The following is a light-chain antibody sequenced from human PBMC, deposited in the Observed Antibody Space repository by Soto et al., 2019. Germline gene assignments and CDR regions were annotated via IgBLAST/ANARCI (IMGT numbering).Light chain of an antibody. CDR2: GNS. Sequence: QSVLTQPPSVSGAPGQRVTISCTRSSSNIGAGYDVHWYQQLPGTAPKLLIYGNSNRPSGVPDRFSGSKSGTSASLAITGLQAEDEADYYCRSYDSSLSGCVFGGGTQLTVL. CDR3: RSYDSSLSGCV. J-gene: IGLJ2*01. CDR1: SSNIGAGYD. V-gene: IGLV1-40*01.